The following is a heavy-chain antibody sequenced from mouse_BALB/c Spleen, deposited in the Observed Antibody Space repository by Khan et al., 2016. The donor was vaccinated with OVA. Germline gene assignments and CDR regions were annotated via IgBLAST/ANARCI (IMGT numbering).Heavy chain of an antibody. CDR3: ARSLITTWYFDV. J-gene: IGHJ1*01. Sequence: EVELVESGGGLVQPGGSRKLSCAASGFTFSSFGMHWVRQAPEKGLEWVAYVSFGSATIYYADTVKGRFTISRDNPKNTLFLQMTSLRSEATALYYCARSLITTWYFDVWGAGTTGTVSS. CDR1: GFTFSSFG. V-gene: IGHV5-17*02. CDR2: VSFGSATI. D-gene: IGHD2-4*01.